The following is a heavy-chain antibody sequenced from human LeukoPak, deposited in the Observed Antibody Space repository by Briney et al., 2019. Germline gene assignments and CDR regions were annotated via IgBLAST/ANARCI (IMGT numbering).Heavy chain of an antibody. CDR3: ARGKRGRRNYYYYYMDV. Sequence: ASVKVSCKASGYTFTSYDINWVRQATGQGLEWMGWMNPNSGNTGYAQKFQGRVTMTRNTSISTAYMELSSLRSEDTAVYYCARGKRGRRNYYYYYMDVWGKGTTVTISS. D-gene: IGHD5-12*01. CDR1: GYTFTSYD. V-gene: IGHV1-8*01. J-gene: IGHJ6*03. CDR2: MNPNSGNT.